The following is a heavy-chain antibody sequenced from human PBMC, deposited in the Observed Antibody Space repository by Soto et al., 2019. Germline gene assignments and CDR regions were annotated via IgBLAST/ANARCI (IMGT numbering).Heavy chain of an antibody. V-gene: IGHV3-15*07. Sequence: EVQLVESGGGLVKPGGSLRLSCAASGFTFSNAWMNWVRQAPGKGLEWVGRIKSKTDGGTTDYAAPVKGRFAISRDDSKNTLYLQMNSLKTEDTAVYYCTTDSIAAAEPQYYYYYYGMDVWGQGTTVTVSS. CDR2: IKSKTDGGTT. CDR3: TTDSIAAAEPQYYYYYYGMDV. J-gene: IGHJ6*02. D-gene: IGHD6-13*01. CDR1: GFTFSNAW.